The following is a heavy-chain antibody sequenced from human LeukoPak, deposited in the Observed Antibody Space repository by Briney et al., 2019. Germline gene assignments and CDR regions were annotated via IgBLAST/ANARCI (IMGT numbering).Heavy chain of an antibody. CDR2: LSYDGSNK. J-gene: IGHJ4*02. V-gene: IGHV3-30*18. Sequence: GGSLRLSCAASGFTFSSYVMHWVRQAPGKGLEWVAFLSYDGSNKYYADSVKGRFTISRDNSKNTLYLQMNNLRPEDMAVYYCAKDHLAVAAAYFDYWGQGTLVTVSS. D-gene: IGHD6-19*01. CDR1: GFTFSSYV. CDR3: AKDHLAVAAAYFDY.